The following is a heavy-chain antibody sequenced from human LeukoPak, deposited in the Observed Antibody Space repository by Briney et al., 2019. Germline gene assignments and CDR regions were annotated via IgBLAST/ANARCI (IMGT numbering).Heavy chain of an antibody. CDR3: AKDAEENRNYYYYYMDV. CDR2: IGASGGST. D-gene: IGHD2/OR15-2a*01. V-gene: IGHV3-23*01. J-gene: IGHJ6*03. CDR1: GFTFSSYT. Sequence: GSLRLSCAASGFTFSSYTMSWVRQAPGKGLEWVSTIGASGGSTYYADSVKGRFTISRDNSKNTLYLQMNSLRAEDTAVYYCAKDAEENRNYYYYYMDVWGKGTTVTVSS.